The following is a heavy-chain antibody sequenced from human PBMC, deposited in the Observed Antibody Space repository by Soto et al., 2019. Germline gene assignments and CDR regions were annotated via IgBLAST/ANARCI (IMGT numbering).Heavy chain of an antibody. CDR1: GYTLTELS. Sequence: ASVKVSCKVSGYTLTELSMHWVRQAPGKGLEWMGGFVPEVGETIYAQKFQGRVTMTEDTSTDTAYMELSSLSSEDTAVYYCATEVSGWFDPWGQGTLVTVSS. V-gene: IGHV1-24*01. CDR3: ATEVSGWFDP. J-gene: IGHJ5*02. CDR2: FVPEVGET.